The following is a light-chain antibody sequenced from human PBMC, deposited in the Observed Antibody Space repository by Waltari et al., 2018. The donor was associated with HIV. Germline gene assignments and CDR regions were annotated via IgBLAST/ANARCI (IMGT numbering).Light chain of an antibody. J-gene: IGLJ2*01. V-gene: IGLV1-40*01. CDR2: GNN. CDR3: QSYDSSLSGSV. Sequence: QSVLTQPPSVSGAPGQRVTISCTGSSSNIGAGYDVHWYQQLPGTAPELLIYGNNTRPSGVPDRFSGSKSGTSASLAITGLQAEDEADYYCQSYDSSLSGSVFGGGTKLTVL. CDR1: SSNIGAGYD.